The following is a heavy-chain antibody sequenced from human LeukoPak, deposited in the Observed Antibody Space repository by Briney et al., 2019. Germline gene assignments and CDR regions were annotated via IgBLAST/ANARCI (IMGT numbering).Heavy chain of an antibody. CDR3: AREEGYYGSGMSS. D-gene: IGHD3-10*01. J-gene: IGHJ5*02. V-gene: IGHV3-30*03. CDR1: GFTFSSYG. CDR2: ISYDGSNK. Sequence: GRSLRLSCAASGFTFSSYGMHWVRQAPGKGLEWVAVISYDGSNKYYADSVKGRFTISRDNSKNTLYLQMNSLRAEDTAVYYCAREEGYYGSGMSSWGQGTLVTVSS.